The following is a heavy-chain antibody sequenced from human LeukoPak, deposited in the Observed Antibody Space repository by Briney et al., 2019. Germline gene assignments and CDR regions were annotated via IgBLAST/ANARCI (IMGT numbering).Heavy chain of an antibody. Sequence: ASVKVSCKASGYTFTSYGISWVRQAPGQGLEWMGWISAYNGNTDYAQKFQGRVTMTTDTSTSTAYMELRSLRSDDTAVYYCARDVTSGHYDTSGYYYEDAFDIWGQGTMVTISS. CDR2: ISAYNGNT. CDR1: GYTFTSYG. J-gene: IGHJ3*02. CDR3: ARDVTSGHYDTSGYYYEDAFDI. V-gene: IGHV1-18*01. D-gene: IGHD3-22*01.